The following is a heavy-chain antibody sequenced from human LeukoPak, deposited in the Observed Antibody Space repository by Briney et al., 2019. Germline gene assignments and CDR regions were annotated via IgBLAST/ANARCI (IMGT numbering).Heavy chain of an antibody. CDR1: GGSISSGDYY. V-gene: IGHV4-39*07. J-gene: IGHJ4*02. D-gene: IGHD1-26*01. CDR3: ARDVSLPSGSYYSDY. Sequence: PSETLSLTCTVSGGSISSGDYYWGWIRQPPGKGLEWIGSIYYSGSTYYNPSLKSRVTISVDTSKNQFSLKLSSVTAADTAVYYCARDVSLPSGSYYSDYWGQGTLVTVSS. CDR2: IYYSGST.